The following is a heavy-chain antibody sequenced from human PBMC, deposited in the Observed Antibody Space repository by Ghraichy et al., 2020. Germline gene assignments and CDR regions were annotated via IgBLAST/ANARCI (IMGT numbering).Heavy chain of an antibody. CDR3: ARDLAYYDFWTGYSKPSFDY. Sequence: ASVKVSCKASGYTFTAYYLQWVRQAPGQGLEWMGWFNPHSGGTKFAQKFQDRVTLTGDTSSTTAYMELRSLRSDDTAVYYCARDLAYYDFWTGYSKPSFDYWGQGTQVTVSS. CDR2: FNPHSGGT. D-gene: IGHD3-3*01. V-gene: IGHV1-2*02. CDR1: GYTFTAYY. J-gene: IGHJ4*02.